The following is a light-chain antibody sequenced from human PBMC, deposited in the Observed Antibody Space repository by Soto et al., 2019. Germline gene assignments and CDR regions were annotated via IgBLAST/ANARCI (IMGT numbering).Light chain of an antibody. V-gene: IGKV3-11*01. Sequence: EIVLTQSPVTLSLSPGETATLSCRASHSVNSYLAWYQQKPGQAPRLLIYDASNRATGIPARFSGRGSGTNLTLTIRSLEPEDFAVYFCQQRSNWPPYTFGQGTKLEIK. CDR1: HSVNSY. J-gene: IGKJ2*01. CDR2: DAS. CDR3: QQRSNWPPYT.